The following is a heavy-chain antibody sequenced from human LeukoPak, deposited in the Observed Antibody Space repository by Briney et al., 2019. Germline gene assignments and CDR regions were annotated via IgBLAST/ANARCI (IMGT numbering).Heavy chain of an antibody. CDR2: INWNSGRV. CDR1: GFTFDDYA. D-gene: IGHD5-18*01. Sequence: GGSLRLSCAASGFTFDDYAMHWVRQAPGKGLEWVSGINWNSGRVGYADSVKGRFTISRGNAKDSLYLQMNSLRAEDTALYFCARDVTGGGYIYDYYSYALDVWGQGTTVTVSS. V-gene: IGHV3-9*01. CDR3: ARDVTGGGYIYDYYSYALDV. J-gene: IGHJ6*02.